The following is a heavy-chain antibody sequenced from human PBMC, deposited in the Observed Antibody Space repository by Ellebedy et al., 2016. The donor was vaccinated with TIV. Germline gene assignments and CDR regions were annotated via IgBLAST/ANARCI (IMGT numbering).Heavy chain of an antibody. CDR1: GYSFTSYW. J-gene: IGHJ5*02. CDR2: IDPSDSYT. V-gene: IGHV5-10-1*01. Sequence: KVSCXGSGYSFTSYWISWVRQMPGKGLEWMGRIDPSDSYTNYSPSFQGHVTISADKSISTAYLQWSSLKASDTAMYYCATEIAARPAPQAQNWFDPWGQGTLVTVSS. CDR3: ATEIAARPAPQAQNWFDP. D-gene: IGHD6-6*01.